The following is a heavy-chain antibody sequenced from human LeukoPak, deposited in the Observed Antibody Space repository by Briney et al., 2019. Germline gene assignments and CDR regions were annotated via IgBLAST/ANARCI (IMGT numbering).Heavy chain of an antibody. CDR1: GFTFSSYG. CDR2: TWYDGSNK. Sequence: GGSLRLSCAAPGFTFSSYGMHWVRQAPGKGLEWVAVTWYDGSNKYYADSVKGRFTISKDNSKNTVDLQMDSLRAEDTAVYYCARLGSGWLFDYWGQGTLVTVSS. V-gene: IGHV3-33*01. J-gene: IGHJ4*02. D-gene: IGHD6-19*01. CDR3: ARLGSGWLFDY.